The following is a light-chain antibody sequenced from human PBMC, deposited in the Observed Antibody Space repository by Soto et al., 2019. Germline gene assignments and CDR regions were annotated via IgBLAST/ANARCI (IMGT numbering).Light chain of an antibody. CDR2: GAS. CDR3: QQYGSSPPT. V-gene: IGKV3-20*01. CDR1: QSVSSSY. Sequence: EIVLTQSPGTLSLSPGERATLSCRASQSVSSSYLAWYQQKPGQAPRLLIYGASSRATGIPDGFSGSGSGTDFTLPISRLEPEDFAVYYCQQYGSSPPTFGQGTKVEIK. J-gene: IGKJ1*01.